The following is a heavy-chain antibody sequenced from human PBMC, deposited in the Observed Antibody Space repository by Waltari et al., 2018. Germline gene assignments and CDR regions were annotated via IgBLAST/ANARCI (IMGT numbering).Heavy chain of an antibody. Sequence: QVQLVESGGGVVQPGRSLRLSCAASGFTFSSYAMHWVRQAPGKGLEWVAVISYDGSNKYYADSVKGRFTISRDNSKNTLDLQMNSLRAEDTAVYYCARPGIAAAGTTLDYWGQGTLVTVSS. CDR1: GFTFSSYA. J-gene: IGHJ4*02. CDR3: ARPGIAAAGTTLDY. D-gene: IGHD6-13*01. V-gene: IGHV3-30-3*01. CDR2: ISYDGSNK.